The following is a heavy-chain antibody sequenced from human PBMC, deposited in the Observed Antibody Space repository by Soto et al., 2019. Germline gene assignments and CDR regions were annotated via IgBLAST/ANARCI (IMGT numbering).Heavy chain of an antibody. CDR1: GGSISSGGYY. D-gene: IGHD3-10*01. Sequence: QVQLQESGPGLAKPSQTLSLTCTVSGGSISSGGYYWSWIRQHPGKGLEWIGYIYYTGSTYYNPALKSRVTISVETSKHRFCLELSSVTAADTAVYYCATLYMVRGVRTFDYWGQGTLVTVSS. CDR3: ATLYMVRGVRTFDY. CDR2: IYYTGST. J-gene: IGHJ4*02. V-gene: IGHV4-31*03.